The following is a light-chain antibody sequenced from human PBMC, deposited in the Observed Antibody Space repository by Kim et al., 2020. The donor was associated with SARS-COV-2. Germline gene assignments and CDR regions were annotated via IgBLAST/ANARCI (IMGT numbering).Light chain of an antibody. CDR3: QQYDTLPRT. CDR1: QSVGPN. V-gene: IGKV3-15*01. Sequence: VAPEYRVHLSCRATQSVGPNLAWSRLIPGQRPKLLIYGASTRATGIPARFSGSGSGTDFTLTMTGLQSEDFAFYYCQQYDTLPRTFGQGTKVDIK. J-gene: IGKJ1*01. CDR2: GAS.